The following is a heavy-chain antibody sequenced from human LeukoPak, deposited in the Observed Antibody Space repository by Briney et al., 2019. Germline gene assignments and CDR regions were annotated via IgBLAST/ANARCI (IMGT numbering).Heavy chain of an antibody. CDR3: ARVIVPRTRGFDY. CDR2: IYTSGST. J-gene: IGHJ4*02. D-gene: IGHD6-6*01. V-gene: IGHV4-61*02. Sequence: SETLSLTCTVSGDSISSGSYYWSWIRQPAGKGLEWIGRIYTSGSTNYNPSLKSRVTISVDTSKNQFSLKLSSVTAADTAVYYCARVIVPRTRGFDYWGQGTLVTVSS. CDR1: GDSISSGSYY.